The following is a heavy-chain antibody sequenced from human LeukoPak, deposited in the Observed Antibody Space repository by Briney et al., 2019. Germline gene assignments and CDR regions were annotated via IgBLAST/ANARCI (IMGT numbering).Heavy chain of an antibody. Sequence: SETLSLTCAVYGGSFSGYYWSWIRQPPGKGLEWIGEINHSGNTNYNPSLKSRVTISVDTSKNQFSLKLSSVTAADTAVYYCARAYCSSTSCLFDYWGQGTLVTVSS. CDR1: GGSFSGYY. CDR3: ARAYCSSTSCLFDY. V-gene: IGHV4-34*01. D-gene: IGHD2-2*01. CDR2: INHSGNT. J-gene: IGHJ4*02.